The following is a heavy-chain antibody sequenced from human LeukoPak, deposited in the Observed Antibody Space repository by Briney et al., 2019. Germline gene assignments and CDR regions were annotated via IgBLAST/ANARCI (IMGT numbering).Heavy chain of an antibody. V-gene: IGHV4-59*01. J-gene: IGHJ3*02. D-gene: IGHD3-22*01. CDR2: IYYSGST. CDR1: GGSISSYY. CDR3: ARTYDSSKNDAFDI. Sequence: SETLSLTCTVSGGSISSYYWSWIRQPPGKGLEWIGYIYYSGSTNYNPSLKSRVTISVDTSKNQFSLKLSSVIAADTAVYYCARTYDSSKNDAFDIWGQGTMVTVSS.